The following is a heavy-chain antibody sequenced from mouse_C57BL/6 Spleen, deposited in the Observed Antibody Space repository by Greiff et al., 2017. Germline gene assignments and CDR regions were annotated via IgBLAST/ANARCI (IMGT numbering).Heavy chain of an antibody. J-gene: IGHJ2*01. CDR1: GYTFTSYW. CDR2: IHPNSGST. CDR3: ARTYYDYDWGYYFDD. V-gene: IGHV1-64*01. D-gene: IGHD2-4*01. Sequence: QVHVKQPGAELVKPGASVKLSCKASGYTFTSYWMHWVKQRPGQGLEWIGMIHPNSGSTNYNEKFKSKATLAVDKSSSTAYMQLSSLTSEDSAVYYCARTYYDYDWGYYFDDWGKGTTLTVSS.